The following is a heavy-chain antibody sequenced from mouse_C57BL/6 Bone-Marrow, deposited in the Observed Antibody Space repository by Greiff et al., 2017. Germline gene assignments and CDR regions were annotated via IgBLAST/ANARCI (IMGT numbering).Heavy chain of an antibody. CDR2: IYPRSGNT. V-gene: IGHV1-81*01. Sequence: VKLQQSGAELARPGASVKLSCKASGYTFTSYGISWVKQRTGQGLEWIGEIYPRSGNTYYNEKFKGKATLTADKSSSTAYLELRSLTSEDSAVYFCGRSGDYERDAMDYWGKGTSVTVSS. J-gene: IGHJ4*01. CDR3: GRSGDYERDAMDY. D-gene: IGHD2-4*01. CDR1: GYTFTSYG.